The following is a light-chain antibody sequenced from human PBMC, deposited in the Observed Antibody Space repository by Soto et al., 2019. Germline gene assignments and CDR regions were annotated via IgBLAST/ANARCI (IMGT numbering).Light chain of an antibody. V-gene: IGKV3-20*01. CDR1: QSVTSSY. CDR2: GAS. CDR3: QPYGSSPQS. Sequence: EIVLTQSPGTLSLSPGERATLSCRASQSVTSSYLSWYQQKPGQPPRLLIYGASSRATGIPDRFSGGGSGTDFTLTISRLEPEDFEVYYCQPYGSSPQSLGQGTKVDIK. J-gene: IGKJ1*01.